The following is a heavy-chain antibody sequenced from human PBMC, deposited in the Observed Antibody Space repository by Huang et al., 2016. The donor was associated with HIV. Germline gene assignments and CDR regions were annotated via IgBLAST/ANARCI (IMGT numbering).Heavy chain of an antibody. Sequence: QIQLVQSGPEVKKPGASVKVSCKASGYTFSIYGIRWVRHAPGQGPGWMGRGSAYSGYTNYSQKFQGRVTMTADTSAINAYMDLRSLTSDDTAVYYCARVPSDHFSDYWGQGTLVTVSS. J-gene: IGHJ4*02. CDR2: GSAYSGYT. CDR3: ARVPSDHFSDY. CDR1: GYTFSIYG. V-gene: IGHV1-18*01.